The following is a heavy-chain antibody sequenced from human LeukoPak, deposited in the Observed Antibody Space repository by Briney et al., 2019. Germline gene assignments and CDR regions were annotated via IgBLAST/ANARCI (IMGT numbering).Heavy chain of an antibody. D-gene: IGHD6-6*01. V-gene: IGHV3-23*01. CDR3: AKDKRAYSSSSGVKYYFDY. J-gene: IGHJ4*02. Sequence: GGSLRLSCAASGFAFSSYAMSWVRQAPGKGLEWVSAISGSGGSTYYADSVKGRFTISRDNSKNTLYLQMNSLRAEDTAVYYCAKDKRAYSSSSGVKYYFDYWGQGTLVTVSS. CDR2: ISGSGGST. CDR1: GFAFSSYA.